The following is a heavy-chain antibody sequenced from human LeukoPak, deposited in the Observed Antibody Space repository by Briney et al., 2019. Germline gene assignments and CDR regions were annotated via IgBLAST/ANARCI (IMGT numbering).Heavy chain of an antibody. CDR1: GGSISSYY. CDR2: IYYSGST. J-gene: IGHJ6*03. CDR3: ARHTPDRIAAASRYYYYYYYMDV. Sequence: PSETLSLTCTVSGGSISSYYWSWIRQPPGKGLEWIGYIYYSGSTNYNPSLKSRVTISVDTSKNQFSLKLSSVTAADTAVYYCARHTPDRIAAASRYYYYYYYMDVWGKGTTVTVSS. V-gene: IGHV4-59*08. D-gene: IGHD6-13*01.